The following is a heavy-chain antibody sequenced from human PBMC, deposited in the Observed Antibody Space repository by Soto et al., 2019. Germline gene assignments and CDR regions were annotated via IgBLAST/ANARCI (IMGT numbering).Heavy chain of an antibody. CDR3: ARDSGGSHDFDY. CDR1: GFTVSSNY. D-gene: IGHD2-15*01. V-gene: IGHV3-66*01. Sequence: GGSLRLSCAASGFTVSSNYMSWVRQAPGKGLEWVSVIYSGGSTYYADSVKGRFTISRDNSKNTLYLQMNSLRAEDTAVYYCARDSGGSHDFDYWGQGTLVTVSS. J-gene: IGHJ4*02. CDR2: IYSGGST.